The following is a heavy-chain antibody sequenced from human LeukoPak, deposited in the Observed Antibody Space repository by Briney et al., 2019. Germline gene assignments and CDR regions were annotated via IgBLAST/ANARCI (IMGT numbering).Heavy chain of an antibody. V-gene: IGHV4-38-2*02. CDR2: IHHSGIT. J-gene: IGHJ4*02. Sequence: SQTLSLTCTVSVYSISSGYYWGWIRQPPGKGLEWIGSIHHSGITYYNPSLKSRVTISVDTSKNQFSLRVDSVTAADTAVYYCARDLYDDNRCFDFWGQGILVTVSS. CDR3: ARDLYDDNRCFDF. CDR1: VYSISSGYY. D-gene: IGHD1-14*01.